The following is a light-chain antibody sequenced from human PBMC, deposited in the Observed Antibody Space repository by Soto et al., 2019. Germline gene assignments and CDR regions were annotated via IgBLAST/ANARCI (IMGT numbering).Light chain of an antibody. J-gene: IGKJ1*01. V-gene: IGKV3-20*01. CDR1: QSISSS. Sequence: EIVLTQSPGTLSLSPGERATLSCRASQSISSSLAWYQQKPGLAPTLLISDASNRASGVQDRFTGGGSGTDFSLTIRRLEPEDFAVYYCKQYNNWPLTFGQGTKVDIK. CDR2: DAS. CDR3: KQYNNWPLT.